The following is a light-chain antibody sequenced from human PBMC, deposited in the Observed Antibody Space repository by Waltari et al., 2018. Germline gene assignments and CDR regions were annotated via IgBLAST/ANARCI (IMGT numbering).Light chain of an antibody. CDR2: EVS. V-gene: IGLV2-14*03. CDR1: SSDIGGYNY. J-gene: IGLJ3*02. CDR3: NSYTTTNTRV. Sequence: QSALTQPASVSGSPGQSITISCTGTSSDIGGYNYVPLYQQSPVTAPKLIIYEVSNRPSGGSDRFSGSKSGNTASLTISGLQAEDEADYYCNSYTTTNTRVFGGGTKLTVL.